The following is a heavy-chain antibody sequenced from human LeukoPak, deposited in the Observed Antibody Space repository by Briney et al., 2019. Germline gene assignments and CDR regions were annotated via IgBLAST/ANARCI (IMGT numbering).Heavy chain of an antibody. D-gene: IGHD6-13*01. J-gene: IGHJ5*02. CDR1: GTSLSGYY. Sequence: SETLSLTCAVNGTSLSGYYWGWIRQPPGKGLEWIGSIYYSGSTYYNPSLKSRVTISVDTSKNQFSLKLSSVTAADTAVYYCARDGIAAADPSFDPWGQGTLVTVSS. V-gene: IGHV4-39*07. CDR3: ARDGIAAADPSFDP. CDR2: IYYSGST.